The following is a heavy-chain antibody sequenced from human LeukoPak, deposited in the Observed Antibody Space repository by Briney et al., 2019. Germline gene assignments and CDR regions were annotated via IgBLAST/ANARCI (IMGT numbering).Heavy chain of an antibody. CDR3: ALGIAAAAEYFQH. Sequence: GESRKISCKGSGYSFTSYWITWVRQLPGKGLEWMGRIDPSDSYINYSPSFQGHVTISSDKSINTAYLQWSSLKASDTAMYYCALGIAAAAEYFQHWGQGTRVSLPS. J-gene: IGHJ1*01. D-gene: IGHD6-13*01. CDR2: IDPSDSYI. V-gene: IGHV5-10-1*01. CDR1: GYSFTSYW.